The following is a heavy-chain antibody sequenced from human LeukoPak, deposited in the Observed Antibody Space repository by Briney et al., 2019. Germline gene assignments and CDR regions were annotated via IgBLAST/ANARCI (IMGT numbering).Heavy chain of an antibody. CDR2: IHYSGYT. CDR1: GGSINGYS. J-gene: IGHJ3*01. V-gene: IGHV4-59*08. Sequence: SETLSLTCTVSGGSINGYSWSWIRQPPGKTLEYIGYIHYSGYTNYNSSLKSRLTTSVDTSQNQFSLRLSSVTAADTAVYYCVRLAGCARPGGDDWYHAFDVWGQGTMVTVSS. CDR3: VRLAGCARPGGDDWYHAFDV. D-gene: IGHD3-9*01.